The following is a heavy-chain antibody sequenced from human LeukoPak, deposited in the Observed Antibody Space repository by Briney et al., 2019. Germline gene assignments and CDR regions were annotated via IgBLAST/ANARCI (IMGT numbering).Heavy chain of an antibody. CDR3: TTENPDVPFDY. CDR2: IKSKTDGGTT. J-gene: IGHJ4*02. V-gene: IGHV3-15*01. D-gene: IGHD1-14*01. Sequence: SGGSLRLSCAASGFTFSKAWMSWVRQAPGKGLEWVGRIKSKTDGGTTDYAAPVKGRFTISRDDSKNTLYLQMNSLKTEDTAVYYCTTENPDVPFDYWGQGTLVTVSS. CDR1: GFTFSKAW.